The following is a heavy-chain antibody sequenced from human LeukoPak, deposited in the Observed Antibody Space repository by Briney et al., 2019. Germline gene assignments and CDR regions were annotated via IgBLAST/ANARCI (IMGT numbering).Heavy chain of an antibody. CDR1: GFTFDDYA. J-gene: IGHJ4*02. V-gene: IGHV3-9*01. CDR2: ISWNSGSI. D-gene: IGHD2-15*01. CDR3: AKDRDVVVVAATVVDY. Sequence: GGSLRLSCAASGFTFDDYAMHWVRQAPGKGLEWVSGISWNSGSIGYADSVKGRFTISRDNAKNSLYLQMNSLRAEDTAVYYCAKDRDVVVVAATVVDYWGQGTLVTVSS.